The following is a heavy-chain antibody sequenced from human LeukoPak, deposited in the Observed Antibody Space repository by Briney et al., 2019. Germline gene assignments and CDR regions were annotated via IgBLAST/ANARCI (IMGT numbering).Heavy chain of an antibody. J-gene: IGHJ4*02. CDR1: GFTFSSYG. Sequence: HPGGSLRLSCAASGFTFSSYGMHWVRQAPGKGLDWVAFILSDGTKKYYADSVKGRFTISRDNSKNTLSLQMSGLRTEDTAVYSCRVTVDYWGQGTRVTVSS. CDR3: RVTVDY. CDR2: ILSDGTKK. D-gene: IGHD2-21*02. V-gene: IGHV3-30*02.